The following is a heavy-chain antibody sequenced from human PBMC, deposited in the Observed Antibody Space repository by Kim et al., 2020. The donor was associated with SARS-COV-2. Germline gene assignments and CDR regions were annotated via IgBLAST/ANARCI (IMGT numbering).Heavy chain of an antibody. Sequence: SQTLSLTCVISGDSVSSNSAAWSWIRQSPSRGLEWLGRTYYRSEWSKWYDDYAESVKSRMTINVETSKNQYSLQLQSVTPEDTAVYYCTRDSHYYDSTGYLPGDAWGQGTLVTVSS. CDR2: TYYRSEWSKWYD. CDR1: GDSVSSNSAA. J-gene: IGHJ5*02. CDR3: TRDSHYYDSTGYLPGDA. V-gene: IGHV6-1*01. D-gene: IGHD3-22*01.